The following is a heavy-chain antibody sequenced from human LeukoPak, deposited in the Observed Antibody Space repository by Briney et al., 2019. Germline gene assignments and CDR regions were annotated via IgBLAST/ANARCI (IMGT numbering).Heavy chain of an antibody. V-gene: IGHV3-49*03. CDR2: IRSKAYGGTT. Sequence: PGGSLRLSCAASGFTFSSYEMNWFRQAPGKGLEWVGFIRSKAYGGTTEYAASVKGRFTISRDDSKSIAYLQMNSLKTEDTAVYYCTRDNRSFYYDSSGYYFWGQGTLVTVSS. D-gene: IGHD3-22*01. J-gene: IGHJ4*02. CDR1: GFTFSSYE. CDR3: TRDNRSFYYDSSGYYF.